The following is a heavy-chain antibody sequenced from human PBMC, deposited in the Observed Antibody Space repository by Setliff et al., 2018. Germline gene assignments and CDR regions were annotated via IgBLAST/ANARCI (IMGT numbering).Heavy chain of an antibody. D-gene: IGHD4-4*01. CDR2: IDPGGIGK. V-gene: IGHV3-7*03. CDR3: TTGPRDSRNYMTWLDS. CDR1: GFTFNKYW. J-gene: IGHJ5*01. Sequence: PGGSLRLSCAASGFTFNKYWMTWVRQAPGKGLEWVANIDPGGIGKYYIDSVRGRFTISRDNAKNTLYLQMNNLKSDDTGFYYCTTGPRDSRNYMTWLDSWGQGTLVTVSS.